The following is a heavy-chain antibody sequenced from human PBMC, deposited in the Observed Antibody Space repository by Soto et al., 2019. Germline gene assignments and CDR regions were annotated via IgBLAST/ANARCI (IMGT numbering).Heavy chain of an antibody. CDR2: ISSSSSYI. CDR3: ARDQRGGSYYGFDY. CDR1: GFTFSSYS. V-gene: IGHV3-21*01. Sequence: EVQLVESGGGLVKPGVSLRLSCAASGFTFSSYSMNCVRQAPVKGLEWVSSISSSSSYIYYADSVKGRFTISRDNAKNSLYLQMNSLRAEDTAVYYCARDQRGGSYYGFDYWGQGTLVTVSS. D-gene: IGHD1-26*01. J-gene: IGHJ4*02.